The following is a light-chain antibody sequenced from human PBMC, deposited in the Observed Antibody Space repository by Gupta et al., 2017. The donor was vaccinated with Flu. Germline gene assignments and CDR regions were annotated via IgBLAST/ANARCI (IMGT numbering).Light chain of an antibody. CDR2: NAS. CDR1: HRRGHRDRNNS. CDR3: KQDTHSPRT. Sequence: VALRSPAPVSCTPTHRRGHRDRNNSLAWFQQKAGQPPRLLIYNASNRASGVPDRFSGSGAGTDFTLTISRVEAEDVGVYYCKQDTHSPRTFGQGTKVELK. V-gene: IGKV2-24*01. J-gene: IGKJ1*01.